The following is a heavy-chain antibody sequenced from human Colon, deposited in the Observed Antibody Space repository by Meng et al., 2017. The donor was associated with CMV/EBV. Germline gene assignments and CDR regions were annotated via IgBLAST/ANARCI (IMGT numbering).Heavy chain of an antibody. D-gene: IGHD6-6*01. J-gene: IGHJ5*02. Sequence: ASVKVSCKASGNIFSSAYLHWVRQAPGQGLEWMGIINPTDGRARHAQKFKGRVTMTRDKSTTTFYMELSSLISDDTAVYYCARMYASSSGWLDPWGQGTLVTVSS. CDR2: INPTDGRA. CDR3: ARMYASSSGWLDP. V-gene: IGHV1-46*01. CDR1: GNIFSSAY.